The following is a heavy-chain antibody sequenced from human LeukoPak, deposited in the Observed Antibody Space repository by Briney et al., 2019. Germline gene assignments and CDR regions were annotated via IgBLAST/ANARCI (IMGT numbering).Heavy chain of an antibody. V-gene: IGHV3-48*04. CDR1: GFTFGSYA. D-gene: IGHD6-19*01. J-gene: IGHJ4*02. CDR2: ISSSSSTI. CDR3: ARGPSSGWLDY. Sequence: GGSLRLSCAASGFTFGSYAMHWVRQAPGKGLEWVSYISSSSSTIYYADSVKGRFTISRDNAKNSLYLQMNSLRAEDTAVYYCARGPSSGWLDYWGQGTLVTVSS.